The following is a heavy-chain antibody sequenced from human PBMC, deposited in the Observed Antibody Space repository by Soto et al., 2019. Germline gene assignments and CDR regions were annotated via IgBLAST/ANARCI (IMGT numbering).Heavy chain of an antibody. V-gene: IGHV3-30-3*01. CDR3: VRSRSGAVPDSFGY. Sequence: QVQLVESGGRVVQSGGSLRLSCAASGFMFSRYAIHWVRQAPGKGLEWVAVISKDGSVKYYIDSVRGRFTISRDKSKNTVYLEMSNMRDDDTAVFYCVRSRSGAVPDSFGYWGQGTLVTVSS. D-gene: IGHD3-3*01. CDR1: GFMFSRYA. CDR2: ISKDGSVK. J-gene: IGHJ4*02.